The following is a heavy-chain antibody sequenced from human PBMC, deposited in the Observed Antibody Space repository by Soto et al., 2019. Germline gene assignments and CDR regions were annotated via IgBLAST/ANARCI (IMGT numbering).Heavy chain of an antibody. J-gene: IGHJ6*03. CDR3: ARDLRYFAWAYYVDV. V-gene: IGHV3-33*01. D-gene: IGHD3-9*01. Sequence: GGSLRLSCAASGFTFSSYGMHWVRQAPGKGLEWVAVIWYDGSNKYYADSVKGRFTISRDNSKNTLYLQMNSLRAEDTAVYYWARDLRYFAWAYYVDVWGKGTTVTVSS. CDR1: GFTFSSYG. CDR2: IWYDGSNK.